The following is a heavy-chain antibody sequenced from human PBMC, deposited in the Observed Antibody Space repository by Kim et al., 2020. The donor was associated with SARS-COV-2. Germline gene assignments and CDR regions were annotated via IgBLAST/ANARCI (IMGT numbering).Heavy chain of an antibody. CDR2: IYAADSDT. J-gene: IGHJ4*02. CDR1: GFTFTTYW. CDR3: ARHGYNSGYYPNDQ. D-gene: IGHD3-22*01. Sequence: GESLKISCKGSGFTFTTYWIGWVRQMPGKGLEWMGSIYAADSDTRYSPSFQGQVTISADKSISTAYLQWSSLKASDTAMYYCARHGYNSGYYPNDQWGQGTLVTVSS. V-gene: IGHV5-51*01.